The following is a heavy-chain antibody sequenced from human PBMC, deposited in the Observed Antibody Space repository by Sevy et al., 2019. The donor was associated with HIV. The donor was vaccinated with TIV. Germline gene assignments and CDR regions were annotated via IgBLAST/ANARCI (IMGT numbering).Heavy chain of an antibody. J-gene: IGHJ6*02. CDR2: IWYDGSNK. CDR3: ARGGYCSSTSCRYYYYYGMDV. Sequence: GGSLRLSCTASGFILSRYGMHWVRQAPGKGLEWVAGIWYDGSNKYYADSVKGRFTISRDNSKNTLTLQMNSLRAEDTAVYYCARGGYCSSTSCRYYYYYGMDVWGQGTTVTVSS. CDR1: GFILSRYG. V-gene: IGHV3-33*01. D-gene: IGHD2-2*01.